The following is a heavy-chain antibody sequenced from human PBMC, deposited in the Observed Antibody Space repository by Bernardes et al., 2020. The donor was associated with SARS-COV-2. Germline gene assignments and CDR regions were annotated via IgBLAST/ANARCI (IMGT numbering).Heavy chain of an antibody. CDR2: IRCSGGST. Sequence: GSLRLFCAASGFAFSSYAMSWVRQAPGKGLEWVSAIRCSGGSTYYADSVKGRFPISRDNYKNTLYLPMNSLRDEDTAVYYCAKDHRIYYDFWSGYSSYYGMDVWGQGTTVTVSS. D-gene: IGHD3-3*01. J-gene: IGHJ6*02. V-gene: IGHV3-23*01. CDR1: GFAFSSYA. CDR3: AKDHRIYYDFWSGYSSYYGMDV.